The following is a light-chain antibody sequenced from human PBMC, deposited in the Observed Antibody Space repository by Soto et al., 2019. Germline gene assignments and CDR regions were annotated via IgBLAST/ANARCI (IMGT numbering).Light chain of an antibody. V-gene: IGLV2-11*01. CDR3: CSYAGSYTWM. J-gene: IGLJ3*02. CDR2: DVT. Sequence: QSALTQPRSVSGSPGQLVTISCTGTSSDVGGYNYVSWYQQHPGKAPKLMIYDVTKRPSGVPDRFSGSKSGNTASLTISGLQAEDEADYYCCSYAGSYTWMFGGGTQLTVL. CDR1: SSDVGGYNY.